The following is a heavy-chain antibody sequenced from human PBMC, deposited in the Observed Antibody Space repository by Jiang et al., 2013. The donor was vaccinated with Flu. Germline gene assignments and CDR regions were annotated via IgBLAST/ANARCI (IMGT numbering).Heavy chain of an antibody. CDR3: ARDRPDWSPYYYNGMGV. V-gene: IGHV3-30-3*01. D-gene: IGHD3-9*01. CDR1: GFTFIAML. CDR2: ISYDGSNK. Sequence: RLSCAASGFTFIAMLCTGSARLQAKGLEWVAIISYDGSNKYYADSVKGRFTISRDTSKNTLYLQINSLAAEGTAVYYCARDRPDWSPYYYNGMGVWGQGTTVTVSS. J-gene: IGHJ6*02.